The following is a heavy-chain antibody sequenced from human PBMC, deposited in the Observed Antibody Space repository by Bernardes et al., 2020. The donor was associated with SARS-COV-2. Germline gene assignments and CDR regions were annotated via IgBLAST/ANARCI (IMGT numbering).Heavy chain of an antibody. Sequence: GGSLRLSCAASGFTFSTYDMHWVRQTTGKGLEWVSGIGAAGDTYYPDSVKGRFTISRENAKDSLSLEMNSLRAEDTAVYYCARVGMLRGHYYYGMDVWGHGTTVTVSS. D-gene: IGHD3-10*01. V-gene: IGHV3-13*01. J-gene: IGHJ6*02. CDR2: IGAAGDT. CDR1: GFTFSTYD. CDR3: ARVGMLRGHYYYGMDV.